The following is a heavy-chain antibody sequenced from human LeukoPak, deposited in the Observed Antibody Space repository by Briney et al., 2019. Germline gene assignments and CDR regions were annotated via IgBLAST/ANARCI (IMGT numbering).Heavy chain of an antibody. J-gene: IGHJ4*02. V-gene: IGHV1-46*01. CDR1: GYTFTSYY. D-gene: IGHD3-10*01. CDR3: ARGSAWYYGSGKNFGY. CDR2: INPSGGST. Sequence: GASVKVSCKASGYTFTSYYMHWVRQAPGQGLEWMGIINPSGGSTSYAQKFQGRVTMTRDTSTSTVYMELSSLRSEDTAVYYCARGSAWYYGSGKNFGYWGQGTLVTVSS.